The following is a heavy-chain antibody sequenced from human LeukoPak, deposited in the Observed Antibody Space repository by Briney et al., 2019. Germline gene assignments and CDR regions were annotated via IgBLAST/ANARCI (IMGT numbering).Heavy chain of an antibody. CDR1: GYTFTSYD. J-gene: IGHJ6*03. V-gene: IGHV1-8*01. D-gene: IGHD3-10*01. Sequence: ASVKVSCKASGYTFTSYDINWVRQATGQGLEWMGWMNPNSGNTGYAQKFQGRVTMTRNTSISTAYMELSSLRSEDTAVYYCARGRITMVRGVIISYYYYYMDVWGKGTTVTVSS. CDR2: MNPNSGNT. CDR3: ARGRITMVRGVIISYYYYYMDV.